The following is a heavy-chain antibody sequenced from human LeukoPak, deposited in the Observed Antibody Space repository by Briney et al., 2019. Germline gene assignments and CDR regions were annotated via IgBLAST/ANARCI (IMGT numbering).Heavy chain of an antibody. J-gene: IGHJ4*02. D-gene: IGHD3-10*01. Sequence: GGSLRLSCAASGFTFSSYSMNWVRQAPGKGLEWVSSISSSSSYLYYADSVKGRFTISRDNAKNSLYLQMNSPRAEDTAMYYCARDRNYYGSGSNFDYWGQGTLVTVSS. V-gene: IGHV3-21*01. CDR3: ARDRNYYGSGSNFDY. CDR1: GFTFSSYS. CDR2: ISSSSSYL.